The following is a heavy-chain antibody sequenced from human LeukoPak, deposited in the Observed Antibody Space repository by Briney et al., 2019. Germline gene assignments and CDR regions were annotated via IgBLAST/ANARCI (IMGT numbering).Heavy chain of an antibody. V-gene: IGHV3-21*01. J-gene: IGHJ3*02. D-gene: IGHD3-10*01. Sequence: GGSLRLSCAASGFTFSSYSMNWVRQAPGKGLEWVSSISSSSSYIYYADSVKGRFSISRDNAKNSLYLQMNSLRAEDTAVYYCARSRYYGSKNDAFDIWGQGTMVTVSS. CDR3: ARSRYYGSKNDAFDI. CDR2: ISSSSSYI. CDR1: GFTFSSYS.